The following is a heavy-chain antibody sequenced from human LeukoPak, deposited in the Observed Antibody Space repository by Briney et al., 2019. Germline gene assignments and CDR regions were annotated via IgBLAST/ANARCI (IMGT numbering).Heavy chain of an antibody. D-gene: IGHD2-15*01. J-gene: IGHJ4*02. CDR2: ISSSGGST. CDR3: ARKVGGSCYSCHFDY. CDR1: GFTFSNYA. Sequence: GGSLRLSCAASGFTFSNYAMSWVRQAPGKGLEWVSSISSSGGSTYYADSVKGQFTISRDSSKNTLYLQMNSLRAEDTAVYYCARKVGGSCYSCHFDYWGQGTLVTVSS. V-gene: IGHV3-23*01.